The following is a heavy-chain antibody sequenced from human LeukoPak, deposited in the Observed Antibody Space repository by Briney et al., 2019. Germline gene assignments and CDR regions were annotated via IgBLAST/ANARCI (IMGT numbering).Heavy chain of an antibody. J-gene: IGHJ5*02. D-gene: IGHD5-12*01. V-gene: IGHV4-31*03. CDR2: IYYSGST. CDR1: GGSISSGGYY. Sequence: SETLSLTCTVSGGSISSGGYYWSWIRQHPGKGLEWIGYIYYSGSTYYNPSLKSRVTISVDTSKNQFSLKLSSVTAADTAVYYCARDSGYDRNWFDPWGQGTLVTVSS. CDR3: ARDSGYDRNWFDP.